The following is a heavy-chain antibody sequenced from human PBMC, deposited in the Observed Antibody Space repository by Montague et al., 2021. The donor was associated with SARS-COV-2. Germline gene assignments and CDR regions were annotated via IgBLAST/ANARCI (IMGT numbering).Heavy chain of an antibody. CDR3: ARQTTLRRGRAPLGD. D-gene: IGHD2/OR15-2a*01. J-gene: IGHJ4*02. CDR1: GGSISSTAYY. CDR2: IYYTVNT. V-gene: IGHV4-39*01. Sequence: SETLSLTCTVSGGSISSTAYYWGWLRQPPGKGLEWIGSIYYTVNTYYNPSLKSRVTTAVDASKNQFSLTLSSVSAADTAVYYCARQTTLRRGRAPLGDWGQGTPVTVSS.